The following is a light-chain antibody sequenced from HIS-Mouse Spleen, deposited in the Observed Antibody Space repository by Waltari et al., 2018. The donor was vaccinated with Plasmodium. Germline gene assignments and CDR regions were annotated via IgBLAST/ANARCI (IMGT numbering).Light chain of an antibody. V-gene: IGLV3-10*01. CDR1: ALPKKY. Sequence: SYELTQPPSVSVSPGQTARLTCSGDALPKKYPYWYQQKSGQAPVLVIYEDSKRPSRTPERFSGSSSGTMATLTISGAQVEDEADYYCYSTDSSGNHRVFGGGTKLTVL. CDR3: YSTDSSGNHRV. CDR2: EDS. J-gene: IGLJ3*02.